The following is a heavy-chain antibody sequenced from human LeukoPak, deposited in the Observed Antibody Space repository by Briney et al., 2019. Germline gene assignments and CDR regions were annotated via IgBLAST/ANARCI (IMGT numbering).Heavy chain of an antibody. J-gene: IGHJ6*02. CDR1: GFTFSSYA. CDR3: ARDRYYGSGSSNYYYYYGMDV. V-gene: IGHV3-23*01. D-gene: IGHD3-10*01. CDR2: ISGSGGST. Sequence: GGSLRLSCAASGFTFSSYAMSWVRQAPGKGLEWVSAISGSGGSTYYADSVKGRFTISRDNSKNTLYLQMNSLRAEDTAVYYCARDRYYGSGSSNYYYYYGMDVWGQGTTVTVSS.